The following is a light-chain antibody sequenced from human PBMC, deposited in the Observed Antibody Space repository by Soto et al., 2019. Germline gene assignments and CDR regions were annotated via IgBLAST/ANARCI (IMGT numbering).Light chain of an antibody. V-gene: IGLV1-47*02. CDR3: AAWDDRMSGRV. CDR2: SDN. CDR1: TANIGKNY. Sequence: QTVVTQSPSTSGTPGQRVTISCSGNTANIGKNYVYWYQQFPGTAPKLLIYSDNQRPSWVPDRFSVSKSDTSASLAISGLRSEDEAGYYCAAWDDRMSGRVFGGGTKVTVL. J-gene: IGLJ3*02.